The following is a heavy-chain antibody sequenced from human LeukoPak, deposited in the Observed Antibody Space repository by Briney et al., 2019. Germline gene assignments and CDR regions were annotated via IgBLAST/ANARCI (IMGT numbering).Heavy chain of an antibody. J-gene: IGHJ4*02. D-gene: IGHD1-26*01. CDR1: GFTFSSYN. V-gene: IGHV3-48*01. CDR3: AREWAYACDY. CDR2: ISGRSNAI. Sequence: GGSLRLSCAASGFTFSSYNMNWVRQAPGKGLEWISYISGRSNAIYYAGSVKGRFTISRDNAKNLLYLQMDSLRAEDTAVYYCAREWAYACDYWGQGVLVTVSS.